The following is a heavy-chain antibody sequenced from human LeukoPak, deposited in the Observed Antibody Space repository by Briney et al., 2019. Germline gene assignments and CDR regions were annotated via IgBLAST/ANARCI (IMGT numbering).Heavy chain of an antibody. Sequence: SETLSLTCTVSGGSISSGGYYWSWIRQHPGKGLEWIGYIYYSGSTYYNPSLKSRVTISVDTSKNQFSLKLSSVTAADTAVYYCARGPEVAANHFDYWGQGTLVTVSS. D-gene: IGHD2-15*01. CDR2: IYYSGST. CDR1: GGSISSGGYY. V-gene: IGHV4-31*03. CDR3: ARGPEVAANHFDY. J-gene: IGHJ4*02.